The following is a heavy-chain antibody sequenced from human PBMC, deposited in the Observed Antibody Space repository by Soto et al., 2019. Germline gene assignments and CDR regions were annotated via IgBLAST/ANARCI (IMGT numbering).Heavy chain of an antibody. V-gene: IGHV1-69*13. Sequence: GASVKVSCKASGGTFSSYAITWVRQAPGQGLEWMGGIIPIFGTANYAQKFQARVTITADESTSTAYMELSSLESGDTAVYYCSRDDSDWFFNWGRGTLVTVSS. J-gene: IGHJ4*02. CDR3: SRDDSDWFFN. CDR2: IIPIFGTA. D-gene: IGHD3-9*01. CDR1: GGTFSSYA.